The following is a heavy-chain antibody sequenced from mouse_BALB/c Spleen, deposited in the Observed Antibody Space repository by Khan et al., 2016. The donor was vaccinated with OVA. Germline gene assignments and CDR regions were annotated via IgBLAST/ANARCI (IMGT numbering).Heavy chain of an antibody. CDR3: ARTIYYGYASIDY. D-gene: IGHD2-2*01. V-gene: IGHV3-2*02. Sequence: EVQLVESGPGLVKPSQSLSLTCTVTGYSITSDYAWNWIRQFPGNKLEWMGYISYSGSTSYHPSLKSRISITRDTSKNHFFLQLNSVTTEDTATYYCARTIYYGYASIDYWGQGTTLTVSS. CDR1: GYSITSDYA. CDR2: ISYSGST. J-gene: IGHJ2*01.